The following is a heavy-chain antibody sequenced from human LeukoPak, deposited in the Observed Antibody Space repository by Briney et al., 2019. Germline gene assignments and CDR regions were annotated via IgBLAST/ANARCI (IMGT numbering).Heavy chain of an antibody. J-gene: IGHJ5*02. Sequence: PSETLSLTCAVYGGSFSGYYWSWIRQPAGKGLEWIGRIYNSGSTNYNPSLKSRVTISVDTSKNQFSLKLSSVTAADTAVYYCARAVVVVPAARNWFDPWGQGTLVTVSS. CDR2: IYNSGST. V-gene: IGHV4-59*10. CDR1: GGSFSGYY. D-gene: IGHD2-2*01. CDR3: ARAVVVVPAARNWFDP.